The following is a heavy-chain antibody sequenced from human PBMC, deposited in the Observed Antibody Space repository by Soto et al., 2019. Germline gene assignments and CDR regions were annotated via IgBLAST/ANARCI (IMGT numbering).Heavy chain of an antibody. V-gene: IGHV4-34*01. CDR3: ASYDYSNYYYYGMDV. J-gene: IGHJ6*02. CDR1: GGSFSGYY. CDR2: INHSGST. Sequence: KTSETLSLTCAVYGGSFSGYYWSWIRQPPGKGLEWIGEINHSGSTNYNPSLKSRVTISVDTSKNQFSLKLSSVTAADTAVYYCASYDYSNYYYYGMDVWGQGTTVTVSS. D-gene: IGHD4-4*01.